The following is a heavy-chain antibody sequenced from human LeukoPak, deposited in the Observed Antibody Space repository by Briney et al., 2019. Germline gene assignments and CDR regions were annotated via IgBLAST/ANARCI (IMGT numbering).Heavy chain of an antibody. D-gene: IGHD2-15*01. CDR3: ARDCCGGTCSSFWFDP. CDR1: GYTFRNYA. V-gene: IGHV1-18*01. J-gene: IGHJ5*02. CDR2: ITAYSGNT. Sequence: ASVKVSCKASGYTFRNYAITWVRQAPGQGLEWMGWITAYSGNTNYAQKFQGRVTMTTDTSTTTAYMELRNLKSDDTAVYYCARDCCGGTCSSFWFDPWGQGTLVTVSS.